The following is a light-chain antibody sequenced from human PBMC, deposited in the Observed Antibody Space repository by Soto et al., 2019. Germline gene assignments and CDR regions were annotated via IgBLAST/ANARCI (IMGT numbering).Light chain of an antibody. CDR2: NTD. CDR3: VLYMGSGISV. J-gene: IGLJ7*01. V-gene: IGLV8-61*01. Sequence: QTVVTQEPSFSVSPGGTVTLTCGLNSGSVSATYYPSWYQQTPGQAPRTLIYNTDTRSSGVPDRFSGSILGNKAALTITGAQADDESVYYCVLYMGSGISVFGGGTQLTVL. CDR1: SGSVSATYY.